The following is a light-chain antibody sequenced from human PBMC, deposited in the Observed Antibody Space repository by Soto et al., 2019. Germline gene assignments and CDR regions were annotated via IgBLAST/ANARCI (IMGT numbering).Light chain of an antibody. V-gene: IGKV1-5*03. Sequence: DIQMTQSPSTLSVSVGDRVTITCRASQSISSWLAWYQQKPGKAPKLLIYKASSLESGVPSRFSGSGSGTEFTLTISSLQPDDSATYYCQRYSIYSQRTFGQGTKVEIK. CDR2: KAS. J-gene: IGKJ1*01. CDR1: QSISSW. CDR3: QRYSIYSQRT.